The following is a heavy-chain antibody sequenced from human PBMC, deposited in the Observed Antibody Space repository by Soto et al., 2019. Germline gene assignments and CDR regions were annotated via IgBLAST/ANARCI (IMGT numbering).Heavy chain of an antibody. CDR3: ARVSLAMVTPHYGMDV. Sequence: SVKVSCKASGGTFSSYAISWVRQAPGQGLEWMGGIIPIFGTANYAQKFQGRVTITADESTSTAYMELSSLRSEDTAVYYCARVSLAMVTPHYGMDVWGQGTTVTVSS. CDR2: IIPIFGTA. D-gene: IGHD5-18*01. J-gene: IGHJ6*02. V-gene: IGHV1-69*13. CDR1: GGTFSSYA.